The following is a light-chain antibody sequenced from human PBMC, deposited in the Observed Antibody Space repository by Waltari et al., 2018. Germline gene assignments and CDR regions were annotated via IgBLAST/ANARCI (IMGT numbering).Light chain of an antibody. Sequence: DIQMTQSPSSLSASVGDRVTVTCRASQGLNKELSWYQQKPGKVPTLLIYAASSLQTGVPSRFTGSASCPDSTLTISSLRPEDVSTYYCQQDYKVPFTFGPGTKLDIK. CDR2: AAS. CDR3: QQDYKVPFT. CDR1: QGLNKE. V-gene: IGKV1-27*01. J-gene: IGKJ3*01.